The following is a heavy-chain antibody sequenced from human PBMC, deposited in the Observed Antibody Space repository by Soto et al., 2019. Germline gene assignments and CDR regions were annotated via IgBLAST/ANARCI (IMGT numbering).Heavy chain of an antibody. D-gene: IGHD3-22*01. Sequence: SVKVSCKASGGTFSSYAISWVRQAPGQGLEWMGGIIPILGTANYAQKFQGRVTITADKSTSTAYMELSSLRSEDTAVYYWARGITMIGYYFDCWGQGTRGTVS. CDR3: ARGITMIGYYFDC. J-gene: IGHJ4*02. CDR2: IIPILGTA. CDR1: GGTFSSYA. V-gene: IGHV1-69*10.